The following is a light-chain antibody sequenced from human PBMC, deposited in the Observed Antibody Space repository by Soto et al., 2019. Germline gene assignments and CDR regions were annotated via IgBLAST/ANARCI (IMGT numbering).Light chain of an antibody. CDR1: QSVSSS. Sequence: IVLTQSPATLSLSPGDRATRSCRASQSVSSSLVWYQHKPGQAPRFLIYDASKRATGTPARFSGSGSGTDFTLTISSLEPEDFAVYYCQQRKSWPAITFGQGTRLEIK. CDR3: QQRKSWPAIT. J-gene: IGKJ5*01. V-gene: IGKV3-11*01. CDR2: DAS.